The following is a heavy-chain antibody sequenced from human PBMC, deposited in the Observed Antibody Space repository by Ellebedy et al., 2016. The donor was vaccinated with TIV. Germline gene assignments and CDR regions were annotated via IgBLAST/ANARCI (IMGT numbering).Heavy chain of an antibody. Sequence: GGSLRLSCAASGFTLSRYAMSWVRQAPGKGLEWVSAIGGSGHTTDYTDSVKGRFTISRDNSKNTLSLQMNNLRAEDTAVYYCAKDPITIFGVVWIYWGQGTLVTVSS. CDR2: IGGSGHTT. V-gene: IGHV3-23*01. CDR3: AKDPITIFGVVWIY. CDR1: GFTLSRYA. J-gene: IGHJ4*02. D-gene: IGHD3-3*01.